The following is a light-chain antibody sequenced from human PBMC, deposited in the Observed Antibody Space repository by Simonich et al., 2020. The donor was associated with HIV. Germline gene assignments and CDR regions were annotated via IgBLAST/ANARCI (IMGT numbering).Light chain of an antibody. CDR3: QQYNNWSQD. Sequence: EIVLTQSPATLSVSPGARATLSCRASQSVGSNLAWFQQKPGQAPRLRIYCASTRATCIPARVSGRGSGTDFTLTISSLQSEDFAVYYCQQYNNWSQDFGQGTRLEIK. CDR2: CAS. J-gene: IGKJ5*01. CDR1: QSVGSN. V-gene: IGKV3-15*01.